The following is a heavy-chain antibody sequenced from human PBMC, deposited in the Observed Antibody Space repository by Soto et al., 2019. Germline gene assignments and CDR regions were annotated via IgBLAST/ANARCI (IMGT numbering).Heavy chain of an antibody. V-gene: IGHV1-18*01. CDR2: ISGYNGHP. CDR1: GYSFTSYG. J-gene: IGHJ6*03. D-gene: IGHD3-3*01. Sequence: QVQLVQSGAEVKRPGASVKVSCKASGYSFTSYGISWVRQAPGQGLEWMGRISGYNGHPTYAQKVQDRVTMTTDTSKSTAYMEMRSLRSDDKAVYYCARRVYDDLYYMDVLGKGTTVTVSS. CDR3: ARRVYDDLYYMDV.